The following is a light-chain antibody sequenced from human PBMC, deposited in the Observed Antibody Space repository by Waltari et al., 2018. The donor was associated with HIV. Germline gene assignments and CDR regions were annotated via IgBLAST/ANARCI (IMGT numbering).Light chain of an antibody. J-gene: IGKJ4*01. CDR1: QSLSNY. CDR2: DAP. CDR3: QQRSDWPLT. Sequence: EIVLTQSPATLSLSPGERDTLSCRASQSLSNYLAWFQQKPGQAPRLLIYDAPNRATGIPARFSGSGSGTDFALTISSLEPEDFAVYYCQQRSDWPLTFGGGTKVEIK. V-gene: IGKV3-11*01.